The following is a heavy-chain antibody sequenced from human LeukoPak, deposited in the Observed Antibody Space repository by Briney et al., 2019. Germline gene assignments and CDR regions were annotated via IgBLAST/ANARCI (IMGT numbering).Heavy chain of an antibody. CDR3: ARAGITIFGVFDY. CDR1: GYTFTGYY. J-gene: IGHJ4*02. D-gene: IGHD3-3*01. CDR2: INPNSGGT. V-gene: IGHV1-2*02. Sequence: ASVKVSCKASGYTFTGYYMHWVRQAPGQGLEWMGWINPNSGGTNYAQKFQGRVTMTRDTSISTAYMELSRLRSDDTAVYYCARAGITIFGVFDYWGQGTLVTVSS.